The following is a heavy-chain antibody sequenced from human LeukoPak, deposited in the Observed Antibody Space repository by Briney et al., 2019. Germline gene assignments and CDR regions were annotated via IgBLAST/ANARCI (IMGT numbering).Heavy chain of an antibody. D-gene: IGHD2-15*01. J-gene: IGHJ4*02. CDR2: IHYSGST. CDR3: ARVTPVVTVVDY. CDR1: GGSISSYY. Sequence: SETLSLTCTVSGGSISSYYWSWIRQPPGKGLEWIGYIHYSGSTNYNPSLKSRVTISVDTSKNQFSLKLSSVTAADTAVYYCARVTPVVTVVDYWGQGTLVTVSS. V-gene: IGHV4-59*01.